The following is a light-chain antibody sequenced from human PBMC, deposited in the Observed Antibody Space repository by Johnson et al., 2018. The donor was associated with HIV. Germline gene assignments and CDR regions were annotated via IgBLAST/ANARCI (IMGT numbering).Light chain of an antibody. CDR2: ENN. CDR1: SSNIGNNY. Sequence: QPVLTQPPSVSAAPGQKVSISCSGSSSNIGNNYVSWYHHLPRTAPKLLIYENNKGSSGIPARFSGSKSGTSATLGITGLRAGDEADYYCGTWDSSLSAGGYVFGTGTKVTVL. V-gene: IGLV1-51*01. J-gene: IGLJ1*01. CDR3: GTWDSSLSAGGYV.